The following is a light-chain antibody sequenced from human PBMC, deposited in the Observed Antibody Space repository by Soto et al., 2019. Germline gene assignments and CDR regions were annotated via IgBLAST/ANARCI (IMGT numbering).Light chain of an antibody. Sequence: DIVMTQSPDSLAVSLGERATINCKSSQSVLYSSNNKNYLAWYQQKPGQPPKLLIYWASTRESGVPDRFSGSGSGTDCPLTISSLQAEDGAVYYCQQYYSTPPAFGQGTKVEIK. CDR1: QSVLYSSNNKNY. CDR3: QQYYSTPPA. V-gene: IGKV4-1*01. J-gene: IGKJ1*01. CDR2: WAS.